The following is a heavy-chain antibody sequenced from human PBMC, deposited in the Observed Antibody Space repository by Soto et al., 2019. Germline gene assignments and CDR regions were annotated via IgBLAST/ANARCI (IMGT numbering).Heavy chain of an antibody. CDR2: IISSCSTI. J-gene: IGHJ6*04. CDR1: GFTFSGYS. D-gene: IGHD2-21*01. CDR3: ARRAPGQPATDHSAHVMAA. Sequence: GGSLRLSCAASGFTFSGYSMYWVRQAPGKGPEWVSCIISSCSTIYYADSVRGRFTVSRDNAKNSLYLQINSLGAEDTVVYYCARRAPGQPATDHSAHVMAAGGKGPTGPASS. V-gene: IGHV3-48*01.